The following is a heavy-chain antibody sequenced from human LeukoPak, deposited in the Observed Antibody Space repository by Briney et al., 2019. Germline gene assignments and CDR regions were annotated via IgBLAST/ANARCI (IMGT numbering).Heavy chain of an antibody. CDR3: ARRGGSGRAFDY. D-gene: IGHD1-26*01. Sequence: SETLSLTCSVSGASISGGTFYWGWIRQPPGKGLEWIGSIYYTGSTYDNPSLKSRVTISVDTSKNQFSLKLSSVTAADTAVYYCARRGGSGRAFDYWGQGTLVTVSS. J-gene: IGHJ4*02. V-gene: IGHV4-39*01. CDR1: GASISGGTFY. CDR2: IYYTGST.